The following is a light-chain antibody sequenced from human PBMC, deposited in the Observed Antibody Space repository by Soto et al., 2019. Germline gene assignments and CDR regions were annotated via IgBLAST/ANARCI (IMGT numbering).Light chain of an antibody. Sequence: DIQLTQSPSFLSASIGDSVTITCRASQAIGTYLAWYQQKPGKAPNLLVSAASTLHSGVPSRFSGSGSGTEFTLTITGLQPEDVATYYCQQLHTYLLTFGGGTKVQIK. CDR3: QQLHTYLLT. J-gene: IGKJ4*01. CDR1: QAIGTY. V-gene: IGKV1-9*01. CDR2: AAS.